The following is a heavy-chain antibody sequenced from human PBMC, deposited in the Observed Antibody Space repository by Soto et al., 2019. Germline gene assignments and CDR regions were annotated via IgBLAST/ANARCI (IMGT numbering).Heavy chain of an antibody. J-gene: IGHJ4*02. CDR3: ARNYNWNDVDYFDY. Sequence: PSETLSLTCTVSGGSISSGDYYWSWIRQPPGKGLEWIGYIYYSGSTYYNPSLKSRVTISVDTSKNQFSLKLSSVTAADTAVYYCARNYNWNDVDYFDYWGQGTLVTVSS. D-gene: IGHD1-20*01. CDR1: GGSISSGDYY. V-gene: IGHV4-30-4*01. CDR2: IYYSGST.